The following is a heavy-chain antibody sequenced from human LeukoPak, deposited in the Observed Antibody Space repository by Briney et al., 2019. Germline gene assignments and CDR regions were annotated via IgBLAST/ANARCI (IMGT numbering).Heavy chain of an antibody. D-gene: IGHD2-2*02. Sequence: ASVKVSCKVSGYTLTELSMHWVRQAPGKGLEWMGGFDPEDGETIYAQKFQGRVTMTEDTSTDTAYMELSSLRSDDTAVYYCARSPHYCSSTSCYNHYYYGMDVWGQGTTVTVSS. CDR2: FDPEDGET. V-gene: IGHV1-24*01. CDR1: GYTLTELS. CDR3: ARSPHYCSSTSCYNHYYYGMDV. J-gene: IGHJ6*02.